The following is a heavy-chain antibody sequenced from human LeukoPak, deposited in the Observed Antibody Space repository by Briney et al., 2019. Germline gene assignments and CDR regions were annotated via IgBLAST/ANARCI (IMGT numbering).Heavy chain of an antibody. CDR2: INWNGGST. Sequence: GGSLRLSCAASGFTFDDYGMSWVRQAPGKGLEWVSGINWNGGSTGYADSVKGRFTISRDNAKNSLYLQVNSLRAEDTALYHCARDSPYGSGSYNDYWGQGTLVTVSS. CDR3: ARDSPYGSGSYNDY. V-gene: IGHV3-20*01. D-gene: IGHD3-10*01. J-gene: IGHJ4*02. CDR1: GFTFDDYG.